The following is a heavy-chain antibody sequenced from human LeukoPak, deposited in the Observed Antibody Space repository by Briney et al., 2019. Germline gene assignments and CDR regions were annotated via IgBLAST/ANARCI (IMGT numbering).Heavy chain of an antibody. V-gene: IGHV4-34*01. J-gene: IGHJ4*02. Sequence: SETLSLTCAVYGGSFSGYSWSWIRQPPGKGLEWIGAINHIGSTNYNPSSKSRVTIPVNKSNNQFSLKLSSVTATDTAGYYWAGNDYGDYAYWGQGTLVTVSS. CDR2: INHIGST. CDR3: AGNDYGDYAY. CDR1: GGSFSGYS. D-gene: IGHD4-17*01.